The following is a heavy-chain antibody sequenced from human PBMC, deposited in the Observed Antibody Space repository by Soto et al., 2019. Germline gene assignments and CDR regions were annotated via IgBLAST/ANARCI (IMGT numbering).Heavy chain of an antibody. J-gene: IGHJ6*02. D-gene: IGHD3-10*01. Sequence: GESLKISCEGSGYSFVTHWIGWVRQMPGKGLEWIGIIYPYGSETTYGPAFQGHVTISADKSTNTAYLQWSSLKASDTAIYYCARISPSYPYFYYGMDVWGQGTTVTVSS. CDR2: IYPYGSET. CDR1: GYSFVTHW. V-gene: IGHV5-51*06. CDR3: ARISPSYPYFYYGMDV.